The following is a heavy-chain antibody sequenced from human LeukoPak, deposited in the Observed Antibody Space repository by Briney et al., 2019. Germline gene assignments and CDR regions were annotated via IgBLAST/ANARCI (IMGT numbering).Heavy chain of an antibody. CDR3: ARISGWLPDDY. Sequence: SQTLSLTCTVSGGPISSGDYYWSWIRQHPGKGLEWIGYIHYSESTYYNPSLKSRVTISVDTSKNQFSLKLSSVTAADTAVYYCARISGWLPDDYWGQGTLVTVSS. V-gene: IGHV4-31*03. CDR2: IHYSEST. D-gene: IGHD6-19*01. CDR1: GGPISSGDYY. J-gene: IGHJ4*02.